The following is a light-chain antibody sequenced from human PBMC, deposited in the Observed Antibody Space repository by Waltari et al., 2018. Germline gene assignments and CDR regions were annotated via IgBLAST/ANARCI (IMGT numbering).Light chain of an antibody. V-gene: IGKV3-11*01. J-gene: IGKJ4*01. CDR3: QQRSNWPPT. CDR2: DAF. Sequence: EIVLTQYPATLSSSPGERATLSCRASQSIPSSLAWYQQRPGHAPRLLIYDAFTRDTGIPARFSGSGSGTDFTLTISSLEPEDFAVYYCQQRSNWPPTFGGGSKVEI. CDR1: QSIPSS.